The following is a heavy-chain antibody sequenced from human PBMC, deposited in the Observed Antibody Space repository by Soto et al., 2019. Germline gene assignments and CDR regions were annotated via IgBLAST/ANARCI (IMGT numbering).Heavy chain of an antibody. CDR3: ARVRIAVAGIADYYYGMDV. CDR1: GYTFTGYY. J-gene: IGHJ6*02. D-gene: IGHD6-19*01. CDR2: INPNSGGT. V-gene: IGHV1-2*04. Sequence: ASVKVSCKASGYTFTGYYMHWVRQAPGQGLEWMGWINPNSGGTNCAQKFQGWVTMTRDTSISTAYMELSRLRSDDTAVYYCARVRIAVAGIADYYYGMDVWGQGTTVTVSS.